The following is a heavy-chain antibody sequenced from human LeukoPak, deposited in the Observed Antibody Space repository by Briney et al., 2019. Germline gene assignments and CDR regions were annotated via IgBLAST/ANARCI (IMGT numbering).Heavy chain of an antibody. J-gene: IGHJ6*02. D-gene: IGHD3-3*01. CDR3: ARGYYDFCMDV. V-gene: IGHV3-74*01. CDR1: GFTFSSYW. CDR2: INSDGSST. Sequence: PGGSLRLSCAASGFTFSSYWMHWGRQAPGKGLVWVSRINSDGSSTSYADSVKGRFTISRDNAKNTLYLQMNSLRAEDTAVYYCARGYYDFCMDVWGQGTTVTVSS.